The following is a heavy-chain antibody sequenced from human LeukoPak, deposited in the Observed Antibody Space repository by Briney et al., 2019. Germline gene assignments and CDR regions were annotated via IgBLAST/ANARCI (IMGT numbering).Heavy chain of an antibody. Sequence: ASVKVSCKASGYTFTSYYMHWVRQAPGQGLEWMGIINPSGGSTSYAQKFQGRVTMTRDTSTSTVYMEPSSLRSEDTAVYYCAREGPSLLMVYATYYFDYWGQGTLVTVSS. CDR1: GYTFTSYY. V-gene: IGHV1-46*01. CDR3: AREGPSLLMVYATYYFDY. D-gene: IGHD2-8*01. CDR2: INPSGGST. J-gene: IGHJ4*02.